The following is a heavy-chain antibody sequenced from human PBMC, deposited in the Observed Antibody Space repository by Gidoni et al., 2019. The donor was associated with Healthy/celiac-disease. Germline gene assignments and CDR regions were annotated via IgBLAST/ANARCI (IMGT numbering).Heavy chain of an antibody. D-gene: IGHD6-13*01. CDR2: ISSSSSYI. J-gene: IGHJ6*02. CDR1: GFPFSSYS. Sequence: EVQLVESGGGLVKPGGSLRLSCAASGFPFSSYSMNWVRQAPGKGLEWVSSISSSSSYIYYADSVKGRFTISRDNAKNSLYLQMNSLRAEDTAVYYCARDREQQLVLLYYGMDVWGQGTTVTVSS. CDR3: ARDREQQLVLLYYGMDV. V-gene: IGHV3-21*01.